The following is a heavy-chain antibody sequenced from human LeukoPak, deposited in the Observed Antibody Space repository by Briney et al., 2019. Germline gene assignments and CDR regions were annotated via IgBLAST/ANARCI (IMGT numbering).Heavy chain of an antibody. V-gene: IGHV1-18*01. CDR2: ISTYNGNT. CDR3: ARDSDPWRGLYSSGPLDY. D-gene: IGHD6-19*01. CDR1: GYTFTNYG. J-gene: IGHJ4*02. Sequence: ASVKVSCKASGYTFTNYGINWVRQAPGQGLEGMGWISTYNGNTNYAQKLQGRVAMTTDTSTSTAYMELRSLRSDDTAVYYCARDSDPWRGLYSSGPLDYWGQGTLVTVSS.